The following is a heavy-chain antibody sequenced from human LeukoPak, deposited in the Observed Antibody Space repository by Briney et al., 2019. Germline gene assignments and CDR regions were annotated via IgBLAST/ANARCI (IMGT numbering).Heavy chain of an antibody. Sequence: GGSLRLSCAASGFTFSSYAMSWVRQAPGKGLECGSAISGSGGSTYYADSVKGRFTISRDNSKNTLYLQMNSLRAEDTAVYYCAKPIVVVPAAPLDPWGQGTLVTVSS. D-gene: IGHD2-2*01. V-gene: IGHV3-23*01. J-gene: IGHJ5*02. CDR1: GFTFSSYA. CDR2: ISGSGGST. CDR3: AKPIVVVPAAPLDP.